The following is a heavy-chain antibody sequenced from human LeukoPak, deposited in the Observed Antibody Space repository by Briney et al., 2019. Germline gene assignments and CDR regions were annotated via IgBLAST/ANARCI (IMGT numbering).Heavy chain of an antibody. Sequence: GASVKVSCKASGYTFTGYYMHWVRQAPGQGLEWMGWISAYNGNTNYAQKLQGRVTMTTDTSTSTAYMELRSLRSDDTAVYYCARRGSPGGSYSLWGQGTLVTVSS. V-gene: IGHV1-18*04. CDR1: GYTFTGYY. CDR2: ISAYNGNT. J-gene: IGHJ4*02. D-gene: IGHD1-26*01. CDR3: ARRGSPGGSYSL.